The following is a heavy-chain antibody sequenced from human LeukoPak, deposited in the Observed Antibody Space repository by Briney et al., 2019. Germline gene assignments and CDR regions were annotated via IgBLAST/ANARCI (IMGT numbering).Heavy chain of an antibody. CDR2: IYYSGST. V-gene: IGHV4-59*01. D-gene: IGHD3-22*01. J-gene: IGHJ4*02. CDR1: GGSISSYY. CDR3: ARETTYYYDSSGYYYGRYFDY. Sequence: SETLSLTCTVSGGSISSYYWSWIQQPPGKGLEWIGYIYYSGSTNYNPSLKSRVTISVDTSKNQFSLKLSSVTAADTAVYYCARETTYYYDSSGYYYGRYFDYWGQGTLVTVSS.